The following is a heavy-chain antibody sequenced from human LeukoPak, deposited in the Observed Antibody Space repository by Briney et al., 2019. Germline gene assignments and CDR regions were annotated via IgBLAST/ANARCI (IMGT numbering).Heavy chain of an antibody. V-gene: IGHV1-18*01. CDR2: FSAYNGNT. Sequence: ASVKVSCKASGYTFTSYGISSVRQAPGQGLEWMGWFSAYNGNTNYAQTLQGRVTMTTDTSTSKAYMELRSLRSDDAAVYYCARNPPQWLEAGGWFDPWGQGTLVTVSS. CDR3: ARNPPQWLEAGGWFDP. D-gene: IGHD6-19*01. CDR1: GYTFTSYG. J-gene: IGHJ5*02.